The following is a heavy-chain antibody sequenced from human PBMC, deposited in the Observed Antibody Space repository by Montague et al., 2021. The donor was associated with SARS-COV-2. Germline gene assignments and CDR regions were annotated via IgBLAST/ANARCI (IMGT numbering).Heavy chain of an antibody. CDR1: GFSLNTSGMC. J-gene: IGHJ4*02. CDR3: ARNYGDYRDSYFGY. CDR2: IDWDEDQ. Sequence: PALVKPTQTLTLTCTFSGFSLNTSGMCVSWIRQPPGKALEWLALIDWDEDQYYSTSLKTRLTISKDTSKNQVVLTMTNMDPIDTATYYCARNYGDYRDSYFGYWGQGTLVTVSS. V-gene: IGHV2-70*01. D-gene: IGHD4-17*01.